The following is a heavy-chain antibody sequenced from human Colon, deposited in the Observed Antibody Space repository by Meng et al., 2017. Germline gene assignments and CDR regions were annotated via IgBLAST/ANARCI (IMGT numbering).Heavy chain of an antibody. D-gene: IGHD3-9*01. CDR2: IHSNGATI. CDR3: AKPLKTYILTVFGFDV. J-gene: IGHJ6*02. V-gene: IGHV3-23*01. Sequence: ESLKISCAASGFTFSSSSMSWVRQAPGKGLEWVSSIHSNGATIYYADSVRCRFTISRDNSKNTLYLQMNRLRAEDTAVYFCAKPLKTYILTVFGFDVWGQGTLVTVSS. CDR1: GFTFSSSS.